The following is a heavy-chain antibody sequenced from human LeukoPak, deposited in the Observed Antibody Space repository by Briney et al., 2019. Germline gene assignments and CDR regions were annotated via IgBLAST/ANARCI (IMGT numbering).Heavy chain of an antibody. CDR3: ARDRVPYYYGSGSYYRRVFDY. CDR1: GYTFTSHG. Sequence: ASVKVPCKASGYTFTSHGISWVRQAPGQGLEWMGWISAYNGNTNYAQKLQGRVTMTTDTSTSTAYMELRSLRSDDTAVYYCARDRVPYYYGSGSYYRRVFDYWGQGTLVTVSS. V-gene: IGHV1-18*01. J-gene: IGHJ4*02. D-gene: IGHD3-10*01. CDR2: ISAYNGNT.